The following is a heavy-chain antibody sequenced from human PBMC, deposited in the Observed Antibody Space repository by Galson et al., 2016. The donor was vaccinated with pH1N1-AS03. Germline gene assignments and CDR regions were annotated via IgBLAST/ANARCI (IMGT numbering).Heavy chain of an antibody. J-gene: IGHJ5*02. V-gene: IGHV4-39*07. CDR3: ARIRPHYDFLTGYYMGKNWFDP. D-gene: IGHD3-9*01. CDR1: GGSINSSSYY. CDR2: IFYSGNT. Sequence: LTCTVSGGSINSSSYYWGWIRQPPGKGLEWIGNIFYSGNTYYNPSLKSRVTISVDTSKNQFSLKLSSVTAADTAMYNCARIRPHYDFLTGYYMGKNWFDPWGQGTLVTVSS.